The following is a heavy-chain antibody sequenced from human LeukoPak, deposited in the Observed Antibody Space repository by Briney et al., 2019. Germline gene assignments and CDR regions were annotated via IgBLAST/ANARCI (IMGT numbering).Heavy chain of an antibody. CDR3: ARDYRSTIGGEYGMDV. D-gene: IGHD3-16*01. CDR1: GGSFSGYY. V-gene: IGHV4-34*01. CDR2: INHSGST. J-gene: IGHJ6*02. Sequence: PSETLSLTCAVYGGSFSGYYWSWIRQPQHAGKGLEWIGEINHSGSTKYNPSLKSRVTISVDTSKNQFSLKLSSVTAADTAVYYCARDYRSTIGGEYGMDVWGQGTTVTVSS.